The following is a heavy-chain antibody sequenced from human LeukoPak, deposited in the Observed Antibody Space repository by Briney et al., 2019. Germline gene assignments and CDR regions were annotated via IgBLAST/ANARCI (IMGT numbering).Heavy chain of an antibody. CDR2: IYYSGST. J-gene: IGHJ4*02. Sequence: SETLSITCTVSGGSISSYYWSWIRQPPGKGLEWIGYIYYSGSTNYNPSLKSRVTISVDTSKNQFSLKLSSVTAADTAVYYCARAIGYDFWTLYYFDYWGQGTLVTVSS. CDR3: ARAIGYDFWTLYYFDY. CDR1: GGSISSYY. V-gene: IGHV4-59*01. D-gene: IGHD3-3*01.